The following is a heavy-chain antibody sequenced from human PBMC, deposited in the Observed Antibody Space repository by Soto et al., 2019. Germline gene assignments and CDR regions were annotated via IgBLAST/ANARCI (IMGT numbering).Heavy chain of an antibody. V-gene: IGHV3-9*01. CDR1: GFTFEDYA. Sequence: EVQLVESGGGLVQPGRSLRLSCAASGFTFEDYAMHWVRQAPGKGLEWVSGINWKSGIITYANSVRGRFTISRDNANNSLYLKMNSLRPEDTAVYYCAKDSNFDFWGGFDHWGQGTLVTVSS. J-gene: IGHJ4*02. CDR3: AKDSNFDFWGGFDH. D-gene: IGHD3-3*01. CDR2: INWKSGII.